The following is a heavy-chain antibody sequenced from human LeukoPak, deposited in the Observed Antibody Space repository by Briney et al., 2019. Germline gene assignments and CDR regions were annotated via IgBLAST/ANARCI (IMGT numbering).Heavy chain of an antibody. CDR1: GFTVSSNY. Sequence: GGSLRLSCAASGFTVSSNYMSWVRQAPGKGLEWVSVIYSGGSTYYADSVKGRFTISRDNSKNTLYLQVNSLRAEDTAVYYCASSAPLLPYCSSTSCPHYYYGMDVWGQGTTVTVSS. D-gene: IGHD2-2*01. CDR2: IYSGGST. J-gene: IGHJ6*02. CDR3: ASSAPLLPYCSSTSCPHYYYGMDV. V-gene: IGHV3-66*01.